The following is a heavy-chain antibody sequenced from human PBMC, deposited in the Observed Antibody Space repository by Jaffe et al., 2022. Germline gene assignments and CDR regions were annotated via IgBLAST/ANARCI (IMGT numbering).Heavy chain of an antibody. Sequence: QVQLVQSGAEVKKPGASVKVSCKASGYTFSGYYMYWVRQAPGQGLEWMGRINTNSGGTDYAQKFQGRVTMTRDTSISTASMELSSLKSDDTAVYYCARGDYYHSGSYYLFDYWGQGTLVTVTS. J-gene: IGHJ4*02. CDR3: ARGDYYHSGSYYLFDY. V-gene: IGHV1-2*06. CDR1: GYTFSGYY. D-gene: IGHD3-10*01. CDR2: INTNSGGT.